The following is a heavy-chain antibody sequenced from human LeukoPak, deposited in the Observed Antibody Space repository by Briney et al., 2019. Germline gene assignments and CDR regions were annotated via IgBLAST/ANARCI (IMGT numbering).Heavy chain of an antibody. V-gene: IGHV1-46*01. CDR3: ARDFGYDSSGYRDDY. CDR1: GYTFTSYY. J-gene: IGHJ4*02. Sequence: ASVKVSCKASGYTFTSYYMHWVRQAPGQGLEWMGIINPSGGSTSYAQKFQGRVTMTRDTSTSTVYMELRSLRSDDTAVYYCARDFGYDSSGYRDDYWGQGTLVTVSS. CDR2: INPSGGST. D-gene: IGHD3-22*01.